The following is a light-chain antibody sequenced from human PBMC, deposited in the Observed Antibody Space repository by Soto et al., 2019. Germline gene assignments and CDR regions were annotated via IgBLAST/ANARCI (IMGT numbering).Light chain of an antibody. J-gene: IGKJ1*01. CDR3: QQYDTYWT. Sequence: EIVMTQSPATLSVSPGERATLSCRASQSVFSSLAWYQQKPGQAPRLLIYGAATRATGIPARFSGSGSGTEFTLTISSLQSEDFATYYCQQYDTYWTFGQGTKVEI. CDR2: GAA. CDR1: QSVFSS. V-gene: IGKV3-15*01.